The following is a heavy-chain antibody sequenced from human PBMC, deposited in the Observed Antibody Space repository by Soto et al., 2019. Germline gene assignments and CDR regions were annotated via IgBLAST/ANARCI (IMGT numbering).Heavy chain of an antibody. J-gene: IGHJ6*02. CDR1: GYTFTSYD. CDR2: MNPNSGNT. V-gene: IGHV1-8*01. CDR3: ARVRYYDILTAYPPVFGLSTRPYYYYGMDV. Sequence: ASVKVSCKASGYTFTSYDINWVRQATGQGLEWMGWMNPNSGNTGYAQKFQGRVTMTRNTSISTAYMELSSLRSEDTAVYYCARVRYYDILTAYPPVFGLSTRPYYYYGMDVWGQGTTVTVSS. D-gene: IGHD3-9*01.